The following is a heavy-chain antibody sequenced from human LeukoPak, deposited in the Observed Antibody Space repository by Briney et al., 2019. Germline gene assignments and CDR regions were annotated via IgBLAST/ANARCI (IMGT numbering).Heavy chain of an antibody. D-gene: IGHD6-13*01. V-gene: IGHV3-7*01. CDR3: ARDTAAAGTLFDY. J-gene: IGHJ4*02. CDR2: IKEDGSEK. CDR1: GFTFSSYW. Sequence: GGSLRLSCVGSGFTFSSYWMSWVRQAPWKGPEWVANIKEDGSEKYYVDSVKGRFTISRDNAKNSLYLQMNSLRAEDTAVYYCARDTAAAGTLFDYWGQGTLVAVSS.